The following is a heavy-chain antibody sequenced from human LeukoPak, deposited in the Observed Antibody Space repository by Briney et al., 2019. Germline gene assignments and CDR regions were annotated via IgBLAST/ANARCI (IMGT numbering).Heavy chain of an antibody. CDR1: GFTFNNPW. CDR3: AGEYDSSGYFDY. Sequence: GGSLRLSCTVSGFTFNNPWMSWVRQAPGKGLEWVSAISGSGGSTYYADSVKGRFTISRDNSKNTLYLQMNSLRAEDTAVYYCAGEYDSSGYFDYWGQGTLVTVSS. J-gene: IGHJ4*02. D-gene: IGHD3-22*01. CDR2: ISGSGGST. V-gene: IGHV3-23*01.